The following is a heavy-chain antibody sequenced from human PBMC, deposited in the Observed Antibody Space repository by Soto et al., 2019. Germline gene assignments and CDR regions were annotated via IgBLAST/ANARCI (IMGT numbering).Heavy chain of an antibody. V-gene: IGHV1-3*01. CDR1: GYTFTSYA. CDR3: AREGGSPTLEYYYGMDV. Sequence: GASVKVSCKASGYTFTSYAMHWVRQAPGQRLEWMGWINAGNGNTKYSQKFQGRVTITRDTSASTAYMELSSLRSEDTAVYYCAREGGSPTLEYYYGMDVWGQGTTVTVSS. J-gene: IGHJ6*02. CDR2: INAGNGNT. D-gene: IGHD1-26*01.